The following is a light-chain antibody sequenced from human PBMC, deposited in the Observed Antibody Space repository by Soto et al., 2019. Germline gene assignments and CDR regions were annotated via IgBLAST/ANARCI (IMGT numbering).Light chain of an antibody. Sequence: DIQMTQSPSSLPASVGDRVTITCRASQSISTYVNWYQQKAGKAPKLLIYQASSLESGVPSRFSGSGSGTEFTLTISSLQTEDFATYYCQQLHDYPITFGQGTRLEIK. J-gene: IGKJ5*01. CDR2: QAS. CDR3: QQLHDYPIT. V-gene: IGKV1-5*03. CDR1: QSISTY.